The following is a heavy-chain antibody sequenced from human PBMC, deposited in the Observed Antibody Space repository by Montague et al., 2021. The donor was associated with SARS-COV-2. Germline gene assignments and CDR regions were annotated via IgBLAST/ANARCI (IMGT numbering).Heavy chain of an antibody. V-gene: IGHV4-34*01. Sequence: SETLSLTCAVYGGSFSGYYWSWIRQPPGKGLEWIGEINHGGSTNYNPSLKSRVTISVDTSKNQFSLKLSSVTAADTAVYYCARGSGGYYYYYGMDVWGQGTTVTVSS. CDR2: INHGGST. J-gene: IGHJ6*02. CDR3: ARGSGGYYYYYGMDV. D-gene: IGHD3-10*01. CDR1: GGSFSGYY.